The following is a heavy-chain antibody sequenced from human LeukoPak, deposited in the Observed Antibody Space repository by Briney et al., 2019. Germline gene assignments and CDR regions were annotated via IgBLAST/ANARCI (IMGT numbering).Heavy chain of an antibody. V-gene: IGHV3-30*03. CDR2: ISYDGSNK. CDR3: ARVGGDVLSGHRTGYYYAMDV. Sequence: PGGSLRLSCAASRFTFTIYGMYWVRQAPGKGLEWVALISYDGSNKYYADSVKGRFTISRDNSKNTVYLQMNSPRAEDTAVYYCARVGGDVLSGHRTGYYYAMDVWGQGTTVTVSS. CDR1: RFTFTIYG. D-gene: IGHD3-3*01. J-gene: IGHJ6*02.